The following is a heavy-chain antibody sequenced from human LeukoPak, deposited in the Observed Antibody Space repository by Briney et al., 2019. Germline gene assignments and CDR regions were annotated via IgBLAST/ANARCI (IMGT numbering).Heavy chain of an antibody. CDR3: ARGGSVFAYFFDY. CDR2: ISGSGGTT. D-gene: IGHD3-10*01. J-gene: IGHJ4*02. Sequence: SGGYLRLSCAASGFAFSDFYMNWVRQAPGKGLEWVSAISGSGGTTYYTDSVKGRFTISRDSSTNTLYLQLSSLRAEDTAIYYCARGGSVFAYFFDYWGQGTLVTVSS. V-gene: IGHV3-23*01. CDR1: GFAFSDFY.